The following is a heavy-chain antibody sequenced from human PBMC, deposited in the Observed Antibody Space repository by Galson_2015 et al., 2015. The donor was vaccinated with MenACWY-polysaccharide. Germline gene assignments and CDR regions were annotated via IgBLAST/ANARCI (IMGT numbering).Heavy chain of an antibody. V-gene: IGHV3-30*18. CDR1: GFTFSSYG. Sequence: SLRLSCAASGFTFSSYGMHWVRQTPDKGLEWVAVVSDDGRKQYYADSLKGRFTISRDNSKNTLYLQVDSLRPEDTAVYYCAKEPFGSGPFDIWGRGTMVIVSS. CDR2: VSDDGRKQ. D-gene: IGHD3-10*01. J-gene: IGHJ3*02. CDR3: AKEPFGSGPFDI.